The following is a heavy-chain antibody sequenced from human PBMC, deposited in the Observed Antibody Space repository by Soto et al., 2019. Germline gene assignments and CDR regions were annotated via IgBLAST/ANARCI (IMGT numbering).Heavy chain of an antibody. J-gene: IGHJ5*02. V-gene: IGHV4-30-2*01. Sequence: PSETLSLTCAVSGGSISSGGYSWSWIRQPPGKGLEWIGYIYHSGSTYYNPSLKSRVTISVDRSKNQFSLKLSSVTAADTAVYYCARVNHILNAYKPSSGIWFDPWGQGTLVTVSS. D-gene: IGHD3-9*01. CDR1: GGSISSGGYS. CDR3: ARVNHILNAYKPSSGIWFDP. CDR2: IYHSGST.